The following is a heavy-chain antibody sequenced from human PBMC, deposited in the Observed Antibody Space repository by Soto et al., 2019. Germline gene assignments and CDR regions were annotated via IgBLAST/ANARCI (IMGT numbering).Heavy chain of an antibody. CDR2: IIPIFGTA. D-gene: IGHD4-17*01. J-gene: IGHJ6*02. V-gene: IGHV1-69*13. Sequence: ASVKVSCKASGGTFSSYAISWVRQAPGQGLEWMGGIIPIFGTANYAQKFQGRVTITADESTSTAYMELSSLRSEDTAVYYCARDSYGDYVNYYYGMDVWGQGTTVTVSS. CDR1: GGTFSSYA. CDR3: ARDSYGDYVNYYYGMDV.